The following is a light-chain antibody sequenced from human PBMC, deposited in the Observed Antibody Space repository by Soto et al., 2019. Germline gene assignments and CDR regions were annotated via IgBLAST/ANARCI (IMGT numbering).Light chain of an antibody. CDR1: SSNIGRNT. CDR2: GDN. J-gene: IGLJ2*01. V-gene: IGLV1-44*01. CDR3: AAWDDSLNGPL. Sequence: VLTQPPSASGTPGQRVTISCSGSSSNIGRNTVNWYQQLPGTAPKVLIFGDNLRPSGVPDRFSGSKSGTSASLAINGLQSEDEADYYCAAWDDSLNGPLFGGGTKLTVL.